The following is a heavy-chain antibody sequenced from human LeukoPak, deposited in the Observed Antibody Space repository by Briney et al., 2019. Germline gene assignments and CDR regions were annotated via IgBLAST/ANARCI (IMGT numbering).Heavy chain of an antibody. D-gene: IGHD2-2*01. J-gene: IGHJ4*02. CDR1: GFTFSSYA. CDR2: ISVGAGTT. V-gene: IGHV3-23*01. CDR3: AKDPRAYCTSTSCYFFDY. Sequence: GGSLRLSCAVSGFTFSSYAMSWGRQSPGKGLEGCSSISVGAGTTYYADPVKGPFTISRDNSKNTLYLQVNSLRAEDTAVYYCAKDPRAYCTSTSCYFFDYWGQGTLVTVSS.